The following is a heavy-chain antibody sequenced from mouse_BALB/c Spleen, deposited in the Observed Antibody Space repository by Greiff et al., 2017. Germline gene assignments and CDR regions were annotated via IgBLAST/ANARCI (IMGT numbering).Heavy chain of an antibody. CDR2: IDPENGDT. V-gene: IGHV14-4*02. CDR1: GFNIKDYY. Sequence: EVQLHQSGAELVRSGASVKLSCTASGFNIKDYYMHWVKQRPEQGLEWIGWIDPENGDTEYAPKFQGKATMTADTSSNTAYLQLSSLTSEDTAVYYCTLTMNAMDYWGQGTSVTVSS. D-gene: IGHD1-1*02. J-gene: IGHJ4*01. CDR3: TLTMNAMDY.